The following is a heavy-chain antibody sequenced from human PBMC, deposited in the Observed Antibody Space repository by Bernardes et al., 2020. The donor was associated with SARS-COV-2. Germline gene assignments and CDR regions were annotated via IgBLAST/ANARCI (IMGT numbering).Heavy chain of an antibody. CDR2: NSGSGGST. CDR1: GFTFSSYA. J-gene: IGHJ4*02. Sequence: GGSLRLSCAASGFTFSSYAMTWVRQAPGKGLEWVSANSGSGGSTYYADSVKGRFTISRDNSKNTLYLQMNGLRAEDTAVYYCAKDVGYGGNSPFHYWGQGTLVTVSS. CDR3: AKDVGYGGNSPFHY. D-gene: IGHD2-21*02. V-gene: IGHV3-23*01.